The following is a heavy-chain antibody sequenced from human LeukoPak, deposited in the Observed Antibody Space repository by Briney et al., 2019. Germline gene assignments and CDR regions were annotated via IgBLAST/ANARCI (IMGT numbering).Heavy chain of an antibody. CDR3: ARDRDSRWDFDL. CDR2: IKRDGSET. CDR1: GFPSSTYW. D-gene: IGHD3-22*01. J-gene: IGHJ2*01. Sequence: GGSLRLSCAASGFPSSTYWMSWVRQAPGKGREGVASIKRDGSETYYVDSVKGRFTLSRDNAKNSLYLQMNRLRADDTAVYYCARDRDSRWDFDLWGRGTLVTVSS. V-gene: IGHV3-7*01.